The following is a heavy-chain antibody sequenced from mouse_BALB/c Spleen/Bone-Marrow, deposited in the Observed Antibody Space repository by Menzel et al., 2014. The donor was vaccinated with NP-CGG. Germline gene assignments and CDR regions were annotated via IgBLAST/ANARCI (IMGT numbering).Heavy chain of an antibody. Sequence: QVQLKESGPELVRPGTSVKVSCKASGYAFTNYLMEWIKQRPGQGLEWIGVINPGSGGTNYNEKLKGKATLTADKSSSTAYMQLSSLTSDDSAVYFCARRIYYAMGYWGQGTTLTVSS. D-gene: IGHD2-1*01. CDR3: ARRIYYAMGY. CDR1: GYAFTNYL. V-gene: IGHV1-54*01. CDR2: INPGSGGT. J-gene: IGHJ2*01.